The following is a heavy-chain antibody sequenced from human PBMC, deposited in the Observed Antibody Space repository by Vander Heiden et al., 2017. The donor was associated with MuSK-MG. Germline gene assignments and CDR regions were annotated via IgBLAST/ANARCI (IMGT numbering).Heavy chain of an antibody. CDR3: ARHQSDGYDYPLDS. J-gene: IGHJ4*02. CDR2: IHSTGTT. Sequence: QVQLQESGPGLVKPSETLSLTCTVSGGSINNYYWRWLRPPPRMRLEWIAYIHSTGTTNYDPSLKGRLTISVDASRNQVSLQVRTVTAADTAVYYCARHQSDGYDYPLDSWGRGTLVTVSS. D-gene: IGHD5-12*01. V-gene: IGHV4-59*08. CDR1: GGSINNYY.